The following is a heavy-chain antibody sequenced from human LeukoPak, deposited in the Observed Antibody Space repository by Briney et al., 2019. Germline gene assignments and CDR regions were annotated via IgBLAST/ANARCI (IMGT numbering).Heavy chain of an antibody. D-gene: IGHD2-8*01. J-gene: IGHJ2*01. Sequence: SETLSLTCTVSGGSISSGDYYWSWIRQPPGKGLEWIGYIYYSGSTYYNPSLKSRVTISVDTSKNQFSLKLSSVTAADTAVYYCARYLRGMTWYFDLWGRGTLVTVSS. CDR1: GGSISSGDYY. V-gene: IGHV4-30-4*01. CDR3: ARYLRGMTWYFDL. CDR2: IYYSGST.